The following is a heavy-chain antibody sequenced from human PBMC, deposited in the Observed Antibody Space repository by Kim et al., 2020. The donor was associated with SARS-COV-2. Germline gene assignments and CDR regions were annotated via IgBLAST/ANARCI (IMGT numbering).Heavy chain of an antibody. V-gene: IGHV3-30*04. CDR3: ARDVFREQLLWFGELSAHYGMDV. CDR2: ISYDGSNK. CDR1: GFTFSSYA. D-gene: IGHD3-10*01. Sequence: GGSLRLSCAASGFTFSSYAMHWVRQAPGKGLEWVAVISYDGSNKYYADSVKGRFTISRDNSKNTLYLQMNSLRAEDTAVYYCARDVFREQLLWFGELSAHYGMDVWGQGTTVTVSS. J-gene: IGHJ6*02.